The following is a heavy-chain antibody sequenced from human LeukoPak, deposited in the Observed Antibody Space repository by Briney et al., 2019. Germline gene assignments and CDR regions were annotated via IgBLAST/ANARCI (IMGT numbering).Heavy chain of an antibody. V-gene: IGHV3-21*01. CDR2: VGSSGAYI. CDR3: ARMHLFGVVNYIYYYMDV. D-gene: IGHD3-3*01. J-gene: IGHJ6*03. Sequence: GGSLRLSCAASGFTFSAYSMTWVRQAPGKGLEWVASVGSSGAYIYYADSVKGRFTISRDNAKNSLFLQMNSLRVEDTALYYCARMHLFGVVNYIYYYMDVWGKGTPVTVSS. CDR1: GFTFSAYS.